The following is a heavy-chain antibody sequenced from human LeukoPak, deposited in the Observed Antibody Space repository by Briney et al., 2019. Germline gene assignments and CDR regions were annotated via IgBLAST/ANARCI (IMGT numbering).Heavy chain of an antibody. V-gene: IGHV3-7*01. CDR1: GFTFSSYW. D-gene: IGHD3-10*01. CDR3: ARDTVRGFQLDV. J-gene: IGHJ6*02. CDR2: IKQDGSEK. Sequence: GGSLRLSCAASGFTFSSYWVSWVRQAPGKGREWVANIKQDGSEKYYVDSVEGRFTISRDNAKNSLYLQMNSLRAEDTAVYYCARDTVRGFQLDVWGQGTTVTVSS.